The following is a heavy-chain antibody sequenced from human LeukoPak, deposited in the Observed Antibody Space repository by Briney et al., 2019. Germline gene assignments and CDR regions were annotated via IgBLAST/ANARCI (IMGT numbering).Heavy chain of an antibody. Sequence: ASVKVSCKASGYTFPTYAITWVRQAPGQGLEWMGWIRVYNGNTNYAQKLQGRVTMTTDTSTSTAYMELRSLISDDTAFYYCARLRYGSGTYHESPSFDYWGQGTLVTVSS. D-gene: IGHD3-10*01. CDR3: ARLRYGSGTYHESPSFDY. CDR1: GYTFPTYA. J-gene: IGHJ4*02. V-gene: IGHV1-18*04. CDR2: IRVYNGNT.